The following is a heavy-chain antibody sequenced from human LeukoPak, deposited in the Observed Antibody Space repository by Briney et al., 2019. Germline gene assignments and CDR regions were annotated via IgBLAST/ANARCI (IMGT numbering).Heavy chain of an antibody. V-gene: IGHV1-2*02. CDR3: ARGPMYGDYYHYGMDV. J-gene: IGHJ6*02. CDR2: INPNSGGT. Sequence: GASVKVSCKASGYTFTGYYMHWVRQAPGQGLEWMGWINPNSGGTNYAQKFQGRVTMTRDTSISTAYMELSRLRSDDTAVYYCARGPMYGDYYHYGMDVWGQGTTVTVSS. CDR1: GYTFTGYY. D-gene: IGHD4-17*01.